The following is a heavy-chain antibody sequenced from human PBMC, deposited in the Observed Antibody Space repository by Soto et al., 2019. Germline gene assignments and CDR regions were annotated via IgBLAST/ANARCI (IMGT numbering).Heavy chain of an antibody. CDR1: GSSITIDG. CDR2: INAYNGNT. CDR3: ARDLDLGYNHWFDP. V-gene: IGHV1-18*01. Sequence: VSCTTSGSSITIDGISCLRQAPGQGLEWMGWINAYNGNTNYAQKVQGRVTMTTDTSTSTAYMELRSLRSDDSAVYYCARDLDLGYNHWFDPWGQGTLVTVS. D-gene: IGHD3-3*01. J-gene: IGHJ5*02.